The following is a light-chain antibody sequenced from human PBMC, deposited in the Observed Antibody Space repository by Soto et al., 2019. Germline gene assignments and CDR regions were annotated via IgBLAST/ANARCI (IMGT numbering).Light chain of an antibody. CDR1: SGHSSYA. V-gene: IGLV4-69*01. CDR3: QTWGTGIHVV. Sequence: QSVLTQSPSASASLGASVKLTCTLSSGHSSYAIAWHQQQPEKGPRNLMKLDSDGSHTKGDAIPDRFSGSSSGAERYLTISSPQSEDEADYYCQTWGTGIHVVFGGGTKLTVL. J-gene: IGLJ2*01. CDR2: LDSDGSH.